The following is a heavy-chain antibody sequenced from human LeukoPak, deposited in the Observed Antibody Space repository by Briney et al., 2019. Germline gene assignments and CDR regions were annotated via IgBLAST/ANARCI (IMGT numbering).Heavy chain of an antibody. V-gene: IGHV3-21*01. D-gene: IGHD1-26*01. CDR1: GFTFSSYS. Sequence: GGSLRLSCAASGFTFSSYSMNWVRQAPGKGLEWVSSISSSSSYIYYADSVKGRFTISRDNAKNSLYLQMNSLRAVDTAVYYCARGWELPHWYLDLWGRGTLVTVSS. J-gene: IGHJ2*01. CDR2: ISSSSSYI. CDR3: ARGWELPHWYLDL.